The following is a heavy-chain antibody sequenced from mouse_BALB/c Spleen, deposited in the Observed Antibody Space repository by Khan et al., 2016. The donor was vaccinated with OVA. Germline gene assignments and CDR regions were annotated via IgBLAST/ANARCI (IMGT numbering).Heavy chain of an antibody. Sequence: VQLKESGPGLVKPSQSLSLTCTVTGYSITSGYAWNWIRQFPGNKLEWMGYISHSGSTSYNPSLRSRISITRDTSKNQFFLQLNSVTTEDTATYYCARKNYYGYAMDYWGQGTSVTVSS. D-gene: IGHD1-1*01. J-gene: IGHJ4*01. CDR1: GYSITSGYA. V-gene: IGHV3-2*02. CDR3: ARKNYYGYAMDY. CDR2: ISHSGST.